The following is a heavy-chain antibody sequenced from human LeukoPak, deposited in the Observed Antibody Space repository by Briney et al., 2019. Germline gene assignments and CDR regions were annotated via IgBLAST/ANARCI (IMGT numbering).Heavy chain of an antibody. Sequence: GGSLRLSCAASGFTFSSYWMPWVRQAPGKGLVWVSAISGSGGSTYYADSVKGRFTISRDNSKNTLYLQMNSLRAEDTAVYYCAKRLDYGGNSAYYYYGMDVWGQGTTVTVSS. CDR1: GFTFSSYW. V-gene: IGHV3-23*01. J-gene: IGHJ6*02. D-gene: IGHD4-23*01. CDR2: ISGSGGST. CDR3: AKRLDYGGNSAYYYYGMDV.